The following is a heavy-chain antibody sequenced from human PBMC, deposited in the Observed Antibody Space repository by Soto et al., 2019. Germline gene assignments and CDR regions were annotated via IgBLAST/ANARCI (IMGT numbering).Heavy chain of an antibody. CDR1: CGSISSGGYS. CDR3: ARVPSP. CDR2: IYHSGSP. J-gene: IGHJ5*02. V-gene: IGHV4-30-2*01. Sequence: PSETLSLTCAVSCGSISSGGYSWSWIRQPPGKGLEWIGYIYHSGSPYYNPSLKSRVTISVDRSKNQFSLKLSSVTAADTAVYYCARVPSPWGQGTLVTVSS.